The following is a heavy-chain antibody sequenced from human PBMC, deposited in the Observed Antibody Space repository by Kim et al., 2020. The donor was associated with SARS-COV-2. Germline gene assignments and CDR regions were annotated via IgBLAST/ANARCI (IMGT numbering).Heavy chain of an antibody. CDR1: GGSISSSSHS. CDR2: IYYSGST. Sequence: SETLSLTCTVSGGSISSSSHSWGWIRQPPGKGLEWIGSIYYSGSTHYNPSLKSRVTISVDTSKNQFSLKVNSVTAADTAIDYCARVGIISLLDYWGQRA. CDR3: ARVGIISLLDY. J-gene: IGHJ4*02. V-gene: IGHV4-39*01. D-gene: IGHD2-15*01.